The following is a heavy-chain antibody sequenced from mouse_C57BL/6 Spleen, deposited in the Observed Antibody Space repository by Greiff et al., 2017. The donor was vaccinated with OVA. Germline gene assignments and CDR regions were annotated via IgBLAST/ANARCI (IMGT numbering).Heavy chain of an antibody. D-gene: IGHD2-4*01. Sequence: EVKLVESGGGLVKPGGSLKLSCAASGFTFSDYGMHWVRQAPEKGLEWVAYLSSGSSTIYYADTVKGRFTISRDNAKNTLFLQMTSLRSEDTAMYYCARARAIYYDYVDYWGQGTTLTVSS. CDR1: GFTFSDYG. V-gene: IGHV5-17*01. J-gene: IGHJ2*01. CDR3: ARARAIYYDYVDY. CDR2: LSSGSSTI.